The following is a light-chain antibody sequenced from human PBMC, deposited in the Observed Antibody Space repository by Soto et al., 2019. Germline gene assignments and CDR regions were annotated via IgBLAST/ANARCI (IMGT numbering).Light chain of an antibody. J-gene: IGLJ1*01. CDR2: EVA. Sequence: QSALTQPAAVSGSTGQSITISCPGTSSALGRCKFGSWCQYHPGKVPKLLRYEVAGRLSGVSNRFSGSKWGSTASVAISGLYDDVAADYYCYSYTPSSSLVFGTGTKVTVL. CDR3: YSYTPSSSLV. CDR1: SSALGRCKF. V-gene: IGLV2-14*01.